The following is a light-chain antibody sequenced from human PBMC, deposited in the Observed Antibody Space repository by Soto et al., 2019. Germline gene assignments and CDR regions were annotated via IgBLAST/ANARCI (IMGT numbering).Light chain of an antibody. CDR1: QSVLYSSNNKNY. Sequence: DIVMTQSPDSLAVSLGETATINCKSSQSVLYSSNNKNYLAWVQQKPGQPPRLLFYWASTRKSGVPDRFSGSGSGTDFTLTISSLHAEDVAVYYCQQSYSTPYTFGQGTKLEIK. J-gene: IGKJ2*01. CDR2: WAS. V-gene: IGKV4-1*01. CDR3: QQSYSTPYT.